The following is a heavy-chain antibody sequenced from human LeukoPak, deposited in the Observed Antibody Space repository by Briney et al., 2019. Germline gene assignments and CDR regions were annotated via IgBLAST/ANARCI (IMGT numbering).Heavy chain of an antibody. Sequence: PGGSLRLSCAASGFTFSSYVMHWVRQAPGKGLEWVAIISYDGSNEYYADSVKGRFTISRDNAKNSLYLQMNSLRAEDTAVYYCARVLQLVRGVFDYWGQGTLVTVSS. CDR2: ISYDGSNE. CDR1: GFTFSSYV. V-gene: IGHV3-30*04. J-gene: IGHJ4*02. D-gene: IGHD6-13*01. CDR3: ARVLQLVRGVFDY.